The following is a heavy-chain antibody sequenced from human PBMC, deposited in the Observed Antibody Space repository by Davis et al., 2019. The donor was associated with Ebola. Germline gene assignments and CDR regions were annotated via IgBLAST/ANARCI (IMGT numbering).Heavy chain of an antibody. CDR2: INHSGST. Sequence: PGGSLRLSCAVYGGSFSGYYWSWIRQPPGKGLEWIGEINHSGSTNYNPSLKSRVTISVDTSKNQFSLKLSSVTAADTAVYYCARGGISSAIWGQGTMVTVSS. CDR3: ARGGISSAI. J-gene: IGHJ3*02. CDR1: GGSFSGYY. V-gene: IGHV4-34*01. D-gene: IGHD1-14*01.